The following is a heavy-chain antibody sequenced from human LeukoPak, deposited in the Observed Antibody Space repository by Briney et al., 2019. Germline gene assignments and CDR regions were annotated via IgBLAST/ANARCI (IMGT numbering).Heavy chain of an antibody. CDR2: IYSGGST. Sequence: GGSLRLSCAASGFTVSSNYISWVRQAPGKGLEWVSVIYSGGSTYYADSVKGRFTISRDNSKNTLYLQMNSLRAEDTAVYYCARDSTTITVGAFDIWGQGTMVTVSS. J-gene: IGHJ3*02. CDR1: GFTVSSNY. CDR3: ARDSTTITVGAFDI. D-gene: IGHD2/OR15-2a*01. V-gene: IGHV3-53*01.